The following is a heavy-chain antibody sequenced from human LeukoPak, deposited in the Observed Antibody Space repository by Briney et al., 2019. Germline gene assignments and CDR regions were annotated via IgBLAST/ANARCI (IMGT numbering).Heavy chain of an antibody. Sequence: SETLSLTCTVSGGSISSYYWSWIRQPAGRGLEGIGRIYTSGNTNYNPSLKSRVPMSVDTSKKQFSLKLRQATAADTGVYYLARAWNSGETDIWGQGKIVTVSS. V-gene: IGHV4-4*07. CDR2: IYTSGNT. J-gene: IGHJ3*02. CDR3: ARAWNSGETDI. D-gene: IGHD5-12*01. CDR1: GGSISSYY.